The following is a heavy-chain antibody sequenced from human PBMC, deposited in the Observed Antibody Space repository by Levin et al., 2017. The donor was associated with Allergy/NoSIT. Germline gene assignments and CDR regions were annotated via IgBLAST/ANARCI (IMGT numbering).Heavy chain of an antibody. D-gene: IGHD2-2*01. CDR3: ASHDDYCSSTSCLDY. CDR2: ISYDGTNK. Sequence: LSLTCAASGFTFSNSAMHWVRQAPGKGLDWVAVISYDGTNKYYTDSVKGRFTISRDNSKNTLYLQMNSLRAEDTAVYYCASHDDYCSSTSCLDYWGQGTLVTVSS. V-gene: IGHV3-30*04. CDR1: GFTFSNSA. J-gene: IGHJ4*02.